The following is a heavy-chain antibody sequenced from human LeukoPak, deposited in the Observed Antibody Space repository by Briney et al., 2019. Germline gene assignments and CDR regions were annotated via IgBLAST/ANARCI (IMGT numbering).Heavy chain of an antibody. D-gene: IGHD3-3*01. V-gene: IGHV4-61*02. CDR2: IYTSGST. J-gene: IGHJ4*02. Sequence: SQTLSLTCAVSGGSISSGGYSWSWIRQPPGKGLEWIGRIYTSGSTNYNPSLKSRVTMSVDTSKNQFSLKLSSVTAADTAVYYCAASIDFWSGYYLEWGQGTLVTVSS. CDR1: GGSISSGGYS. CDR3: AASIDFWSGYYLE.